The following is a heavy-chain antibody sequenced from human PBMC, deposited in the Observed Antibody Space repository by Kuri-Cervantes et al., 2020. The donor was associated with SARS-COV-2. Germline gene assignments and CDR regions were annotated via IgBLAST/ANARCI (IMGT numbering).Heavy chain of an antibody. CDR2: IYYSGST. V-gene: IGHV4-39*07. CDR1: GGSISSSSYY. J-gene: IGHJ4*02. D-gene: IGHD3-3*01. CDR3: ARGHDFWSGYTDY. Sequence: SETLSLTCTVSGGSISSSSYYWGWIRQPPGKGLEWIGSIYYSGSTYYNPSLKSRVTISVDTSKNQFSLKLSSVTAADTAVYYCARGHDFWSGYTDYWGQGTLVTVSS.